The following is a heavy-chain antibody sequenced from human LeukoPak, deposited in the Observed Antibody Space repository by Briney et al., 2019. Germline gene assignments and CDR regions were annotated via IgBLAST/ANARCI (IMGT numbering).Heavy chain of an antibody. Sequence: SETLSLTCTVSGGSISSYYWSWIRQPPGKGLEWIGYIYYSGSTNYNPSLKSRVTISVDTSKNQFSLKLSSVTAADTAVYYCARVVGYSYSYFDYWGRGTLVTVSS. V-gene: IGHV4-59*01. CDR3: ARVVGYSYSYFDY. CDR2: IYYSGST. J-gene: IGHJ4*02. CDR1: GGSISSYY. D-gene: IGHD5-18*01.